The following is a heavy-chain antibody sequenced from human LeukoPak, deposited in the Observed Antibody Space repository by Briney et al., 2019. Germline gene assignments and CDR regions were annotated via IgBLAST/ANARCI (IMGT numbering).Heavy chain of an antibody. Sequence: SETLSLTCTDSGGSISTSSYYWGWIRQPPGKGLERIGSIYYSGNTYYNPSLKSRITLSVDTSKNQFSLKLSSVTAADAAVYYCARDEYPSAGRTHPYFFDYWGQGILVTVSS. D-gene: IGHD2-2*02. J-gene: IGHJ4*02. V-gene: IGHV4-39*07. CDR2: IYYSGNT. CDR3: ARDEYPSAGRTHPYFFDY. CDR1: GGSISTSSYY.